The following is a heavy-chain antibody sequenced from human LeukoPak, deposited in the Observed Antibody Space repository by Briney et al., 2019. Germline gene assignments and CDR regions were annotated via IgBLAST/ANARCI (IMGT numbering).Heavy chain of an antibody. CDR3: ASLYSSGWYRGDF. J-gene: IGHJ4*02. V-gene: IGHV4-59*01. Sequence: PSETLSLTCTVSGGSISSYYWSWIRQPPGKGLEWVGYIYHSGSTNYNPSLKSRVTMSVDTSKNQFSLKLSSVTAADTAVYYCASLYSSGWYRGDFWGQGTLVTVSS. D-gene: IGHD6-19*01. CDR2: IYHSGST. CDR1: GGSISSYY.